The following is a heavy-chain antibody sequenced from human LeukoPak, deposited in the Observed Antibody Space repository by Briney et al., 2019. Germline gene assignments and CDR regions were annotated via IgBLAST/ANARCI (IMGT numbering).Heavy chain of an antibody. CDR2: ISYDGSNK. CDR3: ARDPVVPAAAFDY. Sequence: GRSLRLSCAASGFTFSSYAMHWVRQAPGKGLEWVAVISYDGSNKCYADSVKGRFTISRDNSKNTLYLQMNSLRAEDTAVYYCARDPVVPAAAFDYWGQGTLVTVSS. V-gene: IGHV3-30-3*01. D-gene: IGHD2-2*01. J-gene: IGHJ4*02. CDR1: GFTFSSYA.